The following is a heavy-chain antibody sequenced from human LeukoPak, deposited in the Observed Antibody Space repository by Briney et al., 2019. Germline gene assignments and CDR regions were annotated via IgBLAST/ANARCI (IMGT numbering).Heavy chain of an antibody. CDR3: LVSSSSDY. CDR2: ITGSGGST. V-gene: IGHV3-23*01. CDR1: GFRFGASA. J-gene: IGHJ4*02. D-gene: IGHD6-13*01. Sequence: GGSLKLSCAASGFRFGASAMHWVRQAPGKGLEWVSAITGSGGSTYYADSVKGRFTISRDNSKNTLYLQMNSLRAEDTAVYYCLVSSSSDYWGQGTLVTVSS.